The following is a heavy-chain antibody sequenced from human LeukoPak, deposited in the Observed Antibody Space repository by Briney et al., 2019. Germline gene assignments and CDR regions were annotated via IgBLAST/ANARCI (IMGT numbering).Heavy chain of an antibody. CDR2: IIPIFGTA. CDR1: GGTFSSYA. V-gene: IGHV1-69*13. J-gene: IGHJ4*02. D-gene: IGHD6-13*01. Sequence: GASVKVSCKASGGTFSSYAISWVRQAPGQGLEWMGGIIPIFGTANYAQKFQGRVTITADESTSTAYMELSSLRSEDTAVYYCARSSTSSSWYSYFDYWGQGTLVTVSS. CDR3: ARSSTSSSWYSYFDY.